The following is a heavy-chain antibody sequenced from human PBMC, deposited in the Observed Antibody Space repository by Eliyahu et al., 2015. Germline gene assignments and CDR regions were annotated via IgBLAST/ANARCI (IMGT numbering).Heavy chain of an antibody. CDR3: ARIMVRGALFDY. J-gene: IGHJ4*02. CDR1: GGSISSSXYY. V-gene: IGHV4-39*01. Sequence: QLQLQESGPGLVKPSETLSLXCTVXGGSISSSXYYWGWIRXPPGKGLEWIGSIYYSGSTYYNPSLKSRVTISVDTSKNQFSLKLSSVTAADTAVYYCARIMVRGALFDYWGQGTLVTVSS. CDR2: IYYSGST. D-gene: IGHD3-10*01.